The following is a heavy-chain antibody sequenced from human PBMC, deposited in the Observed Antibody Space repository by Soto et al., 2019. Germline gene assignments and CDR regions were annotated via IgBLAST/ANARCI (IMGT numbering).Heavy chain of an antibody. CDR1: GFTFTSSA. J-gene: IGHJ4*02. CDR2: IVVGSGNT. CDR3: AAHPRSYCSSTSCYPHFDY. D-gene: IGHD2-2*01. Sequence: ASVKVSCKASGFTFTSSAVQWVRQARGQRLEWIGWIVVGSGNTNYAQKFQERVTITRDMSTSTAYMELSSLRSEDTAVYYCAAHPRSYCSSTSCYPHFDYWGQGTLVTVS. V-gene: IGHV1-58*01.